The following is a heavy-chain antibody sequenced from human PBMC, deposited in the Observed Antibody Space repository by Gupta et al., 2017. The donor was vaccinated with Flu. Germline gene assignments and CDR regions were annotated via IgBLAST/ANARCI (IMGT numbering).Heavy chain of an antibody. V-gene: IGHV1-18*01. D-gene: IGHD6-19*01. CDR2: ISAYNGNT. Sequence: VRQAPGQGLEWMGWISAYNGNTHYAQKIQGRVTMTTDTSTSTAYMELRSLRSDDTAMYYCARSGGGWYTLDYWGQGTLVTVSS. J-gene: IGHJ4*02. CDR3: ARSGGGWYTLDY.